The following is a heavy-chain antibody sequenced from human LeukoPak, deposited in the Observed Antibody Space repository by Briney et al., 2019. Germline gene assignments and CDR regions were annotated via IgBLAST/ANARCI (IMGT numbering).Heavy chain of an antibody. CDR2: IYPGDSDT. CDR1: GYSFTSYW. V-gene: IGHV5-51*01. J-gene: IGHJ6*02. D-gene: IGHD6-13*01. Sequence: GASLQISCKGSGYSFTSYWIGWVRPLPGKGLEWMGIIYPGDSDTRYSPSFQGQVTISADKSISTAYLQWSSLKASDTAMYYCARLTPYSSSWYLVHYYYGMDVWGQGTTVTVSS. CDR3: ARLTPYSSSWYLVHYYYGMDV.